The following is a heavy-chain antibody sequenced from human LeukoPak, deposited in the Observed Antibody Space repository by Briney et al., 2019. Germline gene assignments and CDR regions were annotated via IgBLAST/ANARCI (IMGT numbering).Heavy chain of an antibody. CDR1: GYTFTGYY. CDR3: AREWGPGSSWYFDF. V-gene: IGHV1-46*01. CDR2: INSGDGGT. J-gene: IGHJ4*02. Sequence: AASVKVSCKASGYTFTGYYMHWVRQAPGQGLEWMGAINSGDGGTTLPQKFQGRVTLTRDTSTSTLYMELSSLRSEDTAIYYCAREWGPGSSWYFDFWGQGTLVTVSS. D-gene: IGHD3-10*01.